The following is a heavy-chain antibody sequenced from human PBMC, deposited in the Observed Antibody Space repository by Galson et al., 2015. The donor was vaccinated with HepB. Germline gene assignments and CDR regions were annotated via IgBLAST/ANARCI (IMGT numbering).Heavy chain of an antibody. Sequence: SLRLSCAASGFTFSSYAMSWVRQAPGKGLEWVSAISGSGGSTYYADSVKGRFTISRDNSKNTLYLQMNSLRAEDTAVYYCAEDEPTTVVTRGNAFDIWGQGTMVTVSS. J-gene: IGHJ3*02. CDR1: GFTFSSYA. V-gene: IGHV3-23*01. CDR2: ISGSGGST. CDR3: AEDEPTTVVTRGNAFDI. D-gene: IGHD4-23*01.